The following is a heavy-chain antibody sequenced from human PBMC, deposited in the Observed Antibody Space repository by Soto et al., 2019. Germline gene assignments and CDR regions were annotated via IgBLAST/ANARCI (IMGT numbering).Heavy chain of an antibody. CDR3: ARGGRDGGSWFDP. Sequence: SETLSLTCTVSGGSISSGDYYWSWIRQPPGKGLEWIGYIYYSGSTYYNPSLKSRVTISVDTSKNQFSLKLSSVTAADTAVYYCARGGRDGGSWFDPWGQGTLVTVSS. D-gene: IGHD2-15*01. J-gene: IGHJ5*02. CDR2: IYYSGST. V-gene: IGHV4-30-4*01. CDR1: GGSISSGDYY.